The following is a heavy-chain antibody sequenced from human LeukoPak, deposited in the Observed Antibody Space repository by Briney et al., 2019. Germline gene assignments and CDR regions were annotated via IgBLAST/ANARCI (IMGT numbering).Heavy chain of an antibody. Sequence: SETLSLTCAVYGGSFSGYYWSWIRQPPGKGLEWIGEINHSGSTNYNPSLKSRVTISVDTSKNQFSLELSSVTAADMAVYYCARGPFNIVVVPAAKESPFDYWGQGTLVTVSS. CDR3: ARGPFNIVVVPAAKESPFDY. V-gene: IGHV4-34*01. CDR2: INHSGST. D-gene: IGHD2-2*01. CDR1: GGSFSGYY. J-gene: IGHJ4*02.